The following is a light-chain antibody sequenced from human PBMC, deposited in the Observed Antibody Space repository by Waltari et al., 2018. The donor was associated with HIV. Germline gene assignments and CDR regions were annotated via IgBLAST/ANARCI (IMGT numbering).Light chain of an antibody. V-gene: IGLV2-8*01. CDR3: TSYAGINPVA. Sequence: QSALTQPPSASGSPGQSVTISCPGTSSDVGRYAYVPWYQQHPGKAPKLLIYEVNKRPSGVPDRFSGSKSGNTASLTVSGLQAEDEAEYYCTSYAGINPVAFGGGTNLTVL. CDR2: EVN. J-gene: IGLJ2*01. CDR1: SSDVGRYAY.